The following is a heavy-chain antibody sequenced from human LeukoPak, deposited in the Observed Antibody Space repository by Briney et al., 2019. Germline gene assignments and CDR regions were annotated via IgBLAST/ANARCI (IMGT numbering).Heavy chain of an antibody. J-gene: IGHJ4*02. Sequence: PGGSLRLSCAASGFTFGSYWMSWVRQAPGKGLEWVSNIKQDGSGKYYVDSVKGRFTISRDNANNSLYLQMNSLRAEDTALYYCAKDFGRGDIGYWGQGTLVTVSS. V-gene: IGHV3-7*01. D-gene: IGHD3-10*01. CDR2: IKQDGSGK. CDR1: GFTFGSYW. CDR3: AKDFGRGDIGY.